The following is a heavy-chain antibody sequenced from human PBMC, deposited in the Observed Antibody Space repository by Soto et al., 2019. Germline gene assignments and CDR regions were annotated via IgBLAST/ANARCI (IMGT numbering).Heavy chain of an antibody. J-gene: IGHJ4*02. D-gene: IGHD6-19*01. CDR1: GFTFSSYW. Sequence: EVQLVESGGGLVQPGGSLRVSCAASGFTFSSYWMHWVRQAPGKGLVWVSRINSDGSSTSYADSVKGRFTISRDNAKNTLYLQMNSLRAEDTAIYYCARRGAVAGLHYWGQGTLVTDSS. V-gene: IGHV3-74*01. CDR2: INSDGSST. CDR3: ARRGAVAGLHY.